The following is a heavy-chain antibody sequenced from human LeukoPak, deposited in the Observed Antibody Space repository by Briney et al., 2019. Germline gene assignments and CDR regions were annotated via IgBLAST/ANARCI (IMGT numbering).Heavy chain of an antibody. CDR3: ARQHASGRTDY. V-gene: IGHV3-49*03. CDR2: IRGKAYGGTT. J-gene: IGHJ4*02. D-gene: IGHD3-10*01. Sequence: SGGSLRLSCTASGFTFGDYAMSWFRQAPGKGLEWVSFIRGKAYGGTTEYAASVKGRFTISRDDSKSIAYLQMNSLRAEDTALCYCARQHASGRTDYWGQGTLVTVSS. CDR1: GFTFGDYA.